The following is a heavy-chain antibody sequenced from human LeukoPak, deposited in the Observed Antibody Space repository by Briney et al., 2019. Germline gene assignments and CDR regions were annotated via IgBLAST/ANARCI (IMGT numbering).Heavy chain of an antibody. V-gene: IGHV3-21*01. CDR2: ISSSSSYI. D-gene: IGHD3-3*01. J-gene: IGHJ3*02. Sequence: KPGGSLRLSCAASGFTFSSYSMNWVRQAPGKGLEWVSSISSSSSYIYYADSVKGRFTISRDNAKNSLYLQMNSLRAEDTAVYYCARDFATRLEWLSDAFDIWGQGTMVTVSS. CDR3: ARDFATRLEWLSDAFDI. CDR1: GFTFSSYS.